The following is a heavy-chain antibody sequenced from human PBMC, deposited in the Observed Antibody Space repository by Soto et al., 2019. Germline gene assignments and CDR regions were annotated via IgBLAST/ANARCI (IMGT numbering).Heavy chain of an antibody. J-gene: IGHJ5*02. CDR2: IYYSGST. V-gene: IGHV4-59*01. CDR1: GGSINSYY. Sequence: SETLSLTCTVSGGSINSYYWSWIRQPPGKGLEWIGYIYYSGSTNYNPSLKSRVTISVDTSKNQSSLKLSSVTAADTAVYYCARGGSSAWHNWFDPWGQGTLVTVSS. CDR3: ARGGSSAWHNWFDP. D-gene: IGHD6-25*01.